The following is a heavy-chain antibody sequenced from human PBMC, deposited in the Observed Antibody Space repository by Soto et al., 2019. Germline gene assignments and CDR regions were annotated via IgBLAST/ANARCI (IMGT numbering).Heavy chain of an antibody. Sequence: SGPTLVNPTQTLTLTCTFSGFSLSTSGVGVGWIRQPPGKALEWLALIYWNDDKRYSPSLKSRLTITKDTSKNQVVLTMTNMDPVETDTHFCEHSTEREDFDHCGQRTLVPVSS. J-gene: IGHJ5*02. CDR2: IYWNDDK. CDR3: EHSTEREDFDH. D-gene: IGHD6-25*01. CDR1: GFSLSTSGVG. V-gene: IGHV2-5*01.